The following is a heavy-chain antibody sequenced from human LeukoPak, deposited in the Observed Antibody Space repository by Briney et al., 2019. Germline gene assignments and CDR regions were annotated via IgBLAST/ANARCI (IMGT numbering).Heavy chain of an antibody. D-gene: IGHD2-21*01. CDR1: GFTFSSYV. CDR2: ISGSSGNS. V-gene: IGHV3-23*01. Sequence: PGGFLRLSCAASGFTFSSYVMSWVRQAPGKGLEWVSSISGSSGNSDYADSVKGRFTISRDNFKSTLYLQMNSLRAEDTAVYYCAKKIPGPCPFDTGGQGTLVTVSS. CDR3: AKKIPGPCPFDT. J-gene: IGHJ4*02.